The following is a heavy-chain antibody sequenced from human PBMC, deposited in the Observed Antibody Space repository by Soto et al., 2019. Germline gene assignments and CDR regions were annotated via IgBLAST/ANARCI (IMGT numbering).Heavy chain of an antibody. CDR2: IWYDGTQK. CDR1: GFTFNTYS. V-gene: IGHV3-33*08. D-gene: IGHD4-4*01. Sequence: PGXSLSISCAASGFTFNTYSMHWVRQPPGKGLEWLAAIWYDGTQKYYADSVKGRFIISRDNSKKALYLEMNSLRAEDTAVYYCASSAYSNYGYWGQGTLVTVSS. J-gene: IGHJ4*02. CDR3: ASSAYSNYGY.